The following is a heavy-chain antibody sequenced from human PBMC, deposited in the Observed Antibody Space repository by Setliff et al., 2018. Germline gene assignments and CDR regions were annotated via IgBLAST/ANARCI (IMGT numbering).Heavy chain of an antibody. V-gene: IGHV4-39*07. J-gene: IGHJ4*02. D-gene: IGHD6-19*01. Sequence: SETLSLTCTVPGGYVSNSGFFGGWLRQSPGKGLEWIGNIYDSGSSNYTAALKSRLIITRDTYKNQISLNLTSVTAADTAVYYCATSGFCSAGSCYSFDDWGQGALVTVSS. CDR1: GGYVSNSGFF. CDR3: ATSGFCSAGSCYSFDD. CDR2: IYDSGSS.